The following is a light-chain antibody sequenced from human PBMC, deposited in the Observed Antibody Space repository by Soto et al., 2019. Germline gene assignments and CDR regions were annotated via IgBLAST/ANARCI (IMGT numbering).Light chain of an antibody. Sequence: DIVLTQSPATLSLSPGERVTLYCRASQSVTRYLAWYQQKPGQAPRLLIYDASNRATGIPARFSGSGSGTDCTLTISRPEPEDFAVYYCQKRSNWPLTFGVGTKVAIK. CDR2: DAS. CDR1: QSVTRY. CDR3: QKRSNWPLT. V-gene: IGKV3-11*01. J-gene: IGKJ4*01.